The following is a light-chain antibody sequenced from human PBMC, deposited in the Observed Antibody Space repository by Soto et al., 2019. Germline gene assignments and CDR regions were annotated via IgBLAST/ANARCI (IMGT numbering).Light chain of an antibody. Sequence: QSVLTQPPSVSGAPGQRVTISCTGSSCNIGAGYDVHWYQQLPGTAPKLLIYGNSNRPSGVPDRFSGSKSGTAASLLITGLPAEDDEDYYCWSYDCSLSGVVFGGGTKVTVL. V-gene: IGLV1-40*01. CDR2: GNS. J-gene: IGLJ2*01. CDR3: WSYDCSLSGVV. CDR1: SCNIGAGYD.